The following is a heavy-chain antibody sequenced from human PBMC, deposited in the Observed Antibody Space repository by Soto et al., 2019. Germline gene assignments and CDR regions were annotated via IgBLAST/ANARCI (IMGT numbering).Heavy chain of an antibody. J-gene: IGHJ4*02. V-gene: IGHV4-39*01. CDR2: IFHTGAT. Sequence: TSETLSLTCTVSGDSISSSSFYWGWIRQPPGKGLEWIGHIFHTGATYQNPTLKSRLRMFVDTSKNQFSLNLSSVTATDTAVYYCARRRIVPTTNFDYWGQGTLVTVSS. CDR1: GDSISSSSFY. D-gene: IGHD1-26*01. CDR3: ARRRIVPTTNFDY.